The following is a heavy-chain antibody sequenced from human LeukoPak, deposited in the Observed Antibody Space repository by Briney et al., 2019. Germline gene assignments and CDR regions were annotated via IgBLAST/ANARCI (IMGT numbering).Heavy chain of an antibody. CDR3: TRDGSGYDY. J-gene: IGHJ4*02. CDR1: GFSFSSYW. D-gene: IGHD3-22*01. CDR2: IKQDGSEK. V-gene: IGHV3-7*03. Sequence: GGSLRLSCAASGFSFSSYWMSWVRQAPGKGLEWVANIKQDGSEKYYVDSVKGRFTISRDNAKNSLYLQMNGLRAEDTAVYYCTRDGSGYDYWGQGTLVTVSS.